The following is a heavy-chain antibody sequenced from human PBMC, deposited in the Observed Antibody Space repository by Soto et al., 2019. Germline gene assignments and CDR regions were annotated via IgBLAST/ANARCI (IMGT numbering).Heavy chain of an antibody. Sequence: ASVKVSCKMSGDSLTHLPMHWVRQTAGKGLEWMGGFDPEDGETIYAQKFQGRVTMTEDTSTDTAYMELSSLRSEDTAVYYCATGSRRFLEWLIVAFDIWGQGTMVTVSS. V-gene: IGHV1-24*01. CDR1: GDSLTHLP. CDR3: ATGSRRFLEWLIVAFDI. CDR2: FDPEDGET. J-gene: IGHJ3*02. D-gene: IGHD3-3*01.